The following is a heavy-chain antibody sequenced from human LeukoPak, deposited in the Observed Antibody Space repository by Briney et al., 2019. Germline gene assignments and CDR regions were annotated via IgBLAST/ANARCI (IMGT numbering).Heavy chain of an antibody. J-gene: IGHJ3*02. D-gene: IGHD2-21*02. Sequence: SETLSLTCAVYGGSFSGYYWSWIRQPPGKGLEWIGEINHSGSTNYNPSLKSRVTISVDTSKNQFSLKLSSVTAADTAVYYCPRGPAYCGGDCYSEERNDAFDIWGQGTMVTVSS. CDR2: INHSGST. V-gene: IGHV4-34*01. CDR3: PRGPAYCGGDCYSEERNDAFDI. CDR1: GGSFSGYY.